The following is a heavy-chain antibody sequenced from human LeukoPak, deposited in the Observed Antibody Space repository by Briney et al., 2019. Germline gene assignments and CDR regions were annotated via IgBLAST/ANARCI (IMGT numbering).Heavy chain of an antibody. V-gene: IGHV3-30*18. CDR1: GFTFSSYG. CDR3: AKDYCGGDCYPDY. Sequence: TGRSLRLSCAASGFTFSSYGMHWVRQAPGKGLEWVAVISYDGSNKYYADSVKGRFTISRDNSKNTLYLQMNSLRAEDTAVYYCAKDYCGGDCYPDYWGQGTLVTVSS. D-gene: IGHD2-21*02. J-gene: IGHJ4*02. CDR2: ISYDGSNK.